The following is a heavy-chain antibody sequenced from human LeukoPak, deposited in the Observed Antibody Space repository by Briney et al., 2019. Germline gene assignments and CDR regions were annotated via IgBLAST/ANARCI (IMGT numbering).Heavy chain of an antibody. CDR1: GTSMSNSY. CDR3: TRGQWLDVWDF. V-gene: IGHV4-4*07. Sequence: SETLSLTCTVSGTSMSNSYWSWIRQPAGKGLEWIGHTQDRGSTIYNPSLGSRVTMSLDTPKNQFSLKLNSVTAADTAVYYCTRGQWLDVWDFWGQGTLVTVSS. D-gene: IGHD6-19*01. CDR2: TQDRGST. J-gene: IGHJ4*02.